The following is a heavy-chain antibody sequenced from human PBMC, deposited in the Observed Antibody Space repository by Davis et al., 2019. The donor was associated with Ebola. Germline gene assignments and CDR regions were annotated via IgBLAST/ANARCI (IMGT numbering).Heavy chain of an antibody. V-gene: IGHV1-18*04. CDR1: FCTCINSA. J-gene: IGHJ3*02. CDR2: MSAYHGKK. Sequence: AAVPVSCLPSFCTCINSAMCSVRPPPGSRFDWMGWMSAYHGKKAYAQILQGRVTMTTDTSTGTAYMELRSLRSDDTAVYFCARTSIVGTTTTGSGIRGQGTMVTVSS. CDR3: ARTSIVGTTTTGSGI. D-gene: IGHD1-26*01.